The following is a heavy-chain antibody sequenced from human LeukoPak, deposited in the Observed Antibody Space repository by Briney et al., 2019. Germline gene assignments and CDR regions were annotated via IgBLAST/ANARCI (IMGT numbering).Heavy chain of an antibody. Sequence: GGSLRLSCAASGFTFPNYAMSWVRQAPGKGLEWVSSISGGGSIIYYSDSVMGRFTISRDNSKNTLSLQMNNLRADDAALYYCVNDYGDYPDYLDYWGQGTLVTVSS. CDR3: VNDYGDYPDYLDY. CDR2: ISGGGSII. V-gene: IGHV3-23*01. D-gene: IGHD4-17*01. J-gene: IGHJ4*02. CDR1: GFTFPNYA.